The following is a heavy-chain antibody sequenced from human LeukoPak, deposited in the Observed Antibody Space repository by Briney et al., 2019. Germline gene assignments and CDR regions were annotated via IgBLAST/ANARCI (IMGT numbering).Heavy chain of an antibody. CDR1: GFTFSRYA. J-gene: IGHJ4*02. CDR3: AKDRRAAAGISDY. Sequence: GGSLRLSCAASGFTFSRYAMQWVRQAPGKGLEWVAFIRYDGSNKYYVDSVKGRFTISRDNSKNTLYLQMNSLRAEDTAVYYCAKDRRAAAGISDYWGQGTLVTVSS. CDR2: IRYDGSNK. V-gene: IGHV3-30*02. D-gene: IGHD6-13*01.